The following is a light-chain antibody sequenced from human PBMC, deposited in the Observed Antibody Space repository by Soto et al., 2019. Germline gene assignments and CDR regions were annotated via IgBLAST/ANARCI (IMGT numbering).Light chain of an antibody. Sequence: QSVLTQPPSASGSPGQSVTISCTGTSSDVGGYNYVSWYQQHPGKAPKLMIYEVFKRPSGVPDRFSGSKSGNTASLTVSGLQAEDVADYYCSSYAGSNNFDVFGTGTKVTVL. CDR1: SSDVGGYNY. CDR3: SSYAGSNNFDV. J-gene: IGLJ1*01. CDR2: EVF. V-gene: IGLV2-8*01.